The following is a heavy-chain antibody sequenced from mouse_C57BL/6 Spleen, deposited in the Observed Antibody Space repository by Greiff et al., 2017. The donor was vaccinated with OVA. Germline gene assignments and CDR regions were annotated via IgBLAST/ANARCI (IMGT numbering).Heavy chain of an antibody. CDR1: GYTFTSYW. Sequence: VQLQQPGAELVRPGSSVKLSCKASGYTFTSYWMAWVKQRPGQGLEWIGNIYPSDSETHYNQKFKDKATLTVDKSSSTPYMQLSSLTSEDSAVYYCARGYGYFDVWGTGTTVTVSS. J-gene: IGHJ1*03. CDR3: ARGYGYFDV. CDR2: IYPSDSET. V-gene: IGHV1-61*01.